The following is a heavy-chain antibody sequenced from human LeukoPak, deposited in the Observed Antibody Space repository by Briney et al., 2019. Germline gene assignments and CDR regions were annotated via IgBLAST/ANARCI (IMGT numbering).Heavy chain of an antibody. J-gene: IGHJ1*01. CDR2: MNPNSGNT. Sequence: ASVKVSCKASGYTFTSYDINWVRQATGRGLEWIGWMNPNSGNTGYAQKFQGRVTMTRNTSISTAYMELSSLRSEDTAVYYCARPGEYSSSWSEYFQHWGQGTLVTVSS. CDR1: GYTFTSYD. CDR3: ARPGEYSSSWSEYFQH. V-gene: IGHV1-8*01. D-gene: IGHD6-13*01.